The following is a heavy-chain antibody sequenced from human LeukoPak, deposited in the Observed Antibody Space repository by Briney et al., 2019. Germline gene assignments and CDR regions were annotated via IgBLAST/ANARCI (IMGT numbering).Heavy chain of an antibody. CDR2: IYSSGST. CDR3: ARFLNWVFDN. Sequence: PSQTLSLTCAVSGDSISSATHYWSWIRQPAGKGLEWIGRIYSSGSTNYNPSLKSRVSISVDTSKNQFSLKLSSVTAADTAVYYCARFLNWVFDNWGQGTRSPSPQ. CDR1: GDSISSATHY. D-gene: IGHD7-27*01. V-gene: IGHV4-61*02. J-gene: IGHJ4*02.